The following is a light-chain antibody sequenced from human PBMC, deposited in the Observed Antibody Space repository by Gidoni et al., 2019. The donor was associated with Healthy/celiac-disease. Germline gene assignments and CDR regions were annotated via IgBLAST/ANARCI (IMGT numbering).Light chain of an antibody. CDR3: QQYDNLPRT. Sequence: DIQMTQSPSSLSASVGDRVTITCQASQDISNYLNWYQQKPGKAPKPLIYDASNLETGVPSRFSGSGSGTDFTFTISSLQPEDIATYYCQQYDNLPRTFGQGTRLEI. V-gene: IGKV1-33*01. CDR1: QDISNY. CDR2: DAS. J-gene: IGKJ5*01.